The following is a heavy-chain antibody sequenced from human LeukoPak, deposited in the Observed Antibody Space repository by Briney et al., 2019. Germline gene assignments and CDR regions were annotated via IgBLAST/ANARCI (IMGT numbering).Heavy chain of an antibody. CDR3: AGGGAYYYDSYDY. D-gene: IGHD3-22*01. J-gene: IGHJ4*02. CDR2: IYYSGST. V-gene: IGHV4-59*03. CDR1: GGSISSYY. Sequence: SETLSLTCTVSGGSISSYYWSWIRQPPGKGLEWIGYIYYSGSTNYNPSLKSRVTISVDTSKNQFSLKLSSVTAAHTAVYYCAGGGAYYYDSYDYWGQGTLVTVSS.